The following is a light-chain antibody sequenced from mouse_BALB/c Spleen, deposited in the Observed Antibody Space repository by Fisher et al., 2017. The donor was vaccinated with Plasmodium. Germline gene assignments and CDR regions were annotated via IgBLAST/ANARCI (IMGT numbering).Light chain of an antibody. Sequence: DIVMTQSTATLSVTPGDRVTLSCRASQSISNYLHWYHQKSHESPRLLITYASQSMSGIPTRFSGSGSGTDFTLSINSVETEDFGVYFCQQSNCWPLTFGAGTKLELK. CDR3: QQSNCWPLT. CDR1: QSISNY. J-gene: IGKJ5*01. CDR2: YAS. V-gene: IGKV5-45*01.